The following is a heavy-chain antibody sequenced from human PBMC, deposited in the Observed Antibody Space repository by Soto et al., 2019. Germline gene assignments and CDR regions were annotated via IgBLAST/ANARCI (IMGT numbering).Heavy chain of an antibody. CDR1: VGSINSYY. D-gene: IGHD6-13*01. V-gene: IGHV4-59*08. Sequence: QVQLQESGPGLVKPSETLSLTCTVSVGSINSYYLSWIRQPPGKGLEWIGYIFYSGSTNYNPSLKIRVTISVDTSKNQFSLNLSSVTAADTAVYYCARLSRGAAAGFDYWGQGTLVTVSS. CDR2: IFYSGST. J-gene: IGHJ4*02. CDR3: ARLSRGAAAGFDY.